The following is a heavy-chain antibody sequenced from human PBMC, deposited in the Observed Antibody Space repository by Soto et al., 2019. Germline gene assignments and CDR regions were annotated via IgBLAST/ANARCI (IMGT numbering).Heavy chain of an antibody. CDR2: ISGSGGST. Sequence: QPGGSLRLSCAASGFTFSSYAMSWVRQAPGKGLEWVSAISGSGGSTYYADSVKGRFTISRDNSKNTLYLQMNSLRAEDTAVYYCAKGTKRITMIVVVMRYYFDYWGQGTLVTVSS. CDR1: GFTFSSYA. CDR3: AKGTKRITMIVVVMRYYFDY. J-gene: IGHJ4*02. D-gene: IGHD3-22*01. V-gene: IGHV3-23*01.